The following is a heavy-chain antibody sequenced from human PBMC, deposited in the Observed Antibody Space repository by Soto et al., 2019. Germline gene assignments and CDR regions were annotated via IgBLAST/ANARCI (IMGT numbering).Heavy chain of an antibody. CDR2: IYYSGST. CDR3: ARTIAVAGWGGDYFDY. Sequence: QVQLQESGPGLVKPSQTLSLTCTVSGGSISSGGYYWSWIRQHPGKGLEWIGYIYYSGSTYYNPSRKSRVTISVDTSKNQFSLKLCSVTAADTAVYYCARTIAVAGWGGDYFDYWGQGTLVTVSS. CDR1: GGSISSGGYY. D-gene: IGHD6-19*01. J-gene: IGHJ4*02. V-gene: IGHV4-31*03.